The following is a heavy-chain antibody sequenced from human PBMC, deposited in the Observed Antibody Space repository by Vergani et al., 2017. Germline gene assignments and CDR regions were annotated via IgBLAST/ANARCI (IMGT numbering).Heavy chain of an antibody. Sequence: EVQLVESGGGLVKPGGSLRLSCAASGFTFSSYSMNWVRQAPGKGLEWVSSISSSSSYISYADSVKGRFTISRDNAKNSLYLQMNSLRAEDTAVYYCARISGTIFGVVGFDYWGQGTLVTVSS. CDR3: ARISGTIFGVVGFDY. D-gene: IGHD3-3*01. J-gene: IGHJ4*02. CDR2: ISSSSSYI. CDR1: GFTFSSYS. V-gene: IGHV3-21*01.